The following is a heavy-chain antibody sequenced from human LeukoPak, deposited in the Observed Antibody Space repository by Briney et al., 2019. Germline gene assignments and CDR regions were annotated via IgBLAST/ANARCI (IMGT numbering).Heavy chain of an antibody. CDR3: GKEYCSGGSCYSSITLFDY. Sequence: GGSLRLSCAASGFTFSSYGMHWVRQAPGKGLEWVAFIRYDGSNKYYTDSVKGRFSISRDNSKKTLYLQMNSLRAEDTAVDYCGKEYCSGGSCYSSITLFDYWGQGTLVTVSS. D-gene: IGHD2-15*01. V-gene: IGHV3-30*02. CDR2: IRYDGSNK. J-gene: IGHJ4*02. CDR1: GFTFSSYG.